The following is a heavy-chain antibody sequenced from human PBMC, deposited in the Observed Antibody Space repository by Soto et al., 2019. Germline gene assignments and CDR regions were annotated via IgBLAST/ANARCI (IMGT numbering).Heavy chain of an antibody. CDR2: ISYDGSNK. CDR1: GFTFSSYA. Sequence: QVQLVESGGGVVQPGRSLRLSCAASGFTFSSYAMHWVRQAPGKGLEWVAVISYDGSNKYYADSVKGRFTISRDNSKNTLYLQMNSLRAEDTAVYYCARGGGTWQLVSDGMDVWGQGTTVTVYS. V-gene: IGHV3-30-3*01. D-gene: IGHD6-6*01. CDR3: ARGGGTWQLVSDGMDV. J-gene: IGHJ6*02.